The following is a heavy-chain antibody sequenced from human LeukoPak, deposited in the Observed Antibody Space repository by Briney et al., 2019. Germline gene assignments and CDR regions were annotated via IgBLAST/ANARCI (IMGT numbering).Heavy chain of an antibody. CDR3: ARESYYDILTPDY. J-gene: IGHJ4*02. CDR1: GFTFSSYS. CDR2: ISSSSSTI. D-gene: IGHD3-9*01. V-gene: IGHV3-48*04. Sequence: PGGSLRLSCAASGFTFSSYSMNWVRQAPGKGLEWVSYISSSSSTIYYADSVKGRFTISRDNAKNSLYLQMNSLRAEDTAVYYCARESYYDILTPDYWGQGTLVTVSS.